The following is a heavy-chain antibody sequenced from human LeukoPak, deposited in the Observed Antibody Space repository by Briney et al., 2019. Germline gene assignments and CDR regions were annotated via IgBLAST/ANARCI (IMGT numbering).Heavy chain of an antibody. Sequence: SETLTLTCTVSGGSISSYYWSWIRQPPGKGLEWIGYIYTSGSTNYNPSLKSRVTISVDTSKNQFSLKLSSVTAADTAVYYCARLLTAEMDTVDLYYFDYWGQGTLVTVSS. CDR2: IYTSGST. CDR1: GGSISSYY. D-gene: IGHD5-12*01. V-gene: IGHV4-4*09. J-gene: IGHJ4*02. CDR3: ARLLTAEMDTVDLYYFDY.